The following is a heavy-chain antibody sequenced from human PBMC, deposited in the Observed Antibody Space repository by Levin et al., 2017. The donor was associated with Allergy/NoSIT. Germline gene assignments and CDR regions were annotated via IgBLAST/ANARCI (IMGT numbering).Heavy chain of an antibody. Sequence: GESLKISCAASGFTFSSYSMNWVRQAPGKGLEWVSYISSSSSTIYYADSVKGRFTISRDNAKNSLYLQMNSLRAEDTAVYYCASPYYYDSSGYAFFYWGQGTLVTVSS. CDR3: ASPYYYDSSGYAFFY. D-gene: IGHD3-22*01. V-gene: IGHV3-48*01. J-gene: IGHJ4*02. CDR1: GFTFSSYS. CDR2: ISSSSSTI.